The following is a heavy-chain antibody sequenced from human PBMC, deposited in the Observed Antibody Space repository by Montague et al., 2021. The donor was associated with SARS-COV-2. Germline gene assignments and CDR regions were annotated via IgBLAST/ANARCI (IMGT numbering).Heavy chain of an antibody. CDR1: GFSLSTSGVG. CDR3: AHRRPLYYHDSSLSTFDT. Sequence: PALVKPTQTLTLTCTFSGFSLSTSGVGVGWIRQPPGKALEWLALIYWDDDKRYSPSLKSRLTITKDTSKDQVVLTMTNMDPVDTATYYCAHRRPLYYHDSSLSTFDTWGQGTLVTVSS. D-gene: IGHD3-22*01. V-gene: IGHV2-5*02. J-gene: IGHJ4*02. CDR2: IYWDDDK.